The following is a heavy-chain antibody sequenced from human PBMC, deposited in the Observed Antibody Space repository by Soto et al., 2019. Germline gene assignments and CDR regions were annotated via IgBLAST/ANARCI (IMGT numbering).Heavy chain of an antibody. CDR3: AKGTTYHYYYIMDI. D-gene: IGHD4-17*01. V-gene: IGHV3-23*01. J-gene: IGHJ6*02. Sequence: GGSLRLSCVASGFTFSSYAMSWVRQAPGKGLEGVSALTGGGDSTYYADSVRGRFTISRDNSKNTLYLLMNSLRAEDTAVYYCAKGTTYHYYYIMDIWGQGTTVTVSS. CDR2: LTGGGDST. CDR1: GFTFSSYA.